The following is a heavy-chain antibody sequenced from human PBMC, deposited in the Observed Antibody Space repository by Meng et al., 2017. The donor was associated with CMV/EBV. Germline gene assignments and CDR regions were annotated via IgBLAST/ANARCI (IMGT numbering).Heavy chain of an antibody. Sequence: ASVKVSCKASGYTFTSYDINWVRQATGQGLEWMGWMNPNSGNTGYAQKFQVRVTMTRNTSISTAYMELSSLRSEDTAVYYCARGTWGVDWFDPWGQGTLVTVS. CDR3: ARGTWGVDWFDP. D-gene: IGHD3-16*01. J-gene: IGHJ5*02. CDR1: GYTFTSYD. V-gene: IGHV1-8*01. CDR2: MNPNSGNT.